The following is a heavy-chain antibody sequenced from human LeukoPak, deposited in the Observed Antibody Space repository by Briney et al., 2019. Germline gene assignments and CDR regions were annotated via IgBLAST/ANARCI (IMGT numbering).Heavy chain of an antibody. V-gene: IGHV4-59*01. J-gene: IGHJ6*02. CDR1: GGSISSYY. CDR3: ARSNYDSSGYYPLGMDV. D-gene: IGHD3-22*01. Sequence: PSETLSLTCTVSGGSISSYYWSWIRQPPGKGLEWIGYIYYSGSTNYNPSLKSRVTISVDTSKNQFSLKLSSVTAADTAVYYCARSNYDSSGYYPLGMDVWGQGTTVTVSS. CDR2: IYYSGST.